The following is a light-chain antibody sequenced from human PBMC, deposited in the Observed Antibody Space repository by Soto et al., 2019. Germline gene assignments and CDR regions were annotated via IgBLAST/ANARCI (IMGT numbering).Light chain of an antibody. CDR2: EVS. V-gene: IGLV2-14*01. CDR1: SNDVGGYNY. CDR3: SSFTGSTTWV. Sequence: QSALTQPASLSGSPGQSITMFCTGTSNDVGGYNYVSWYQQHPGKAPKLIIYEVSNRPSGISSRFSGSKSANTASLTISGLQAEDEAEYYCSSFTGSTTWVFGGGTQLTVL. J-gene: IGLJ3*02.